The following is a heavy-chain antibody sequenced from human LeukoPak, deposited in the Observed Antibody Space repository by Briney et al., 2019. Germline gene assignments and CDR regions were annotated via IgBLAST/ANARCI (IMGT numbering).Heavy chain of an antibody. CDR1: GGSFSNYY. Sequence: KTLETLSLTCAVYGGSFSNYYWSWIRQPPGEGLEWIGEINDSGRTNYNPSLMSRVTVSVDTSKKQFSLRLTSVTATDTAVYYCARRWNYGRNYYIDVWGKGATVSASS. J-gene: IGHJ6*03. D-gene: IGHD1-7*01. CDR3: ARRWNYGRNYYIDV. CDR2: INDSGRT. V-gene: IGHV4-34*01.